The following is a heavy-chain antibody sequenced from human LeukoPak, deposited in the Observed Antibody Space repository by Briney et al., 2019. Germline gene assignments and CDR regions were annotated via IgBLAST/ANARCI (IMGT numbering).Heavy chain of an antibody. CDR1: GGSISSSGYY. Sequence: KPWGTLSLTCTVLGGSISSSGYYWGWIRQPPGKGLEWIACIYYSGSTYYNPSLKSRVTISVDTSKNQLYLKLSSLTAADTTVYYCARHDYSGSYYGLSWFDPWGQGTLVTVSS. CDR3: ARHDYSGSYYGLSWFDP. V-gene: IGHV4-39*01. D-gene: IGHD1-26*01. J-gene: IGHJ5*02. CDR2: IYYSGST.